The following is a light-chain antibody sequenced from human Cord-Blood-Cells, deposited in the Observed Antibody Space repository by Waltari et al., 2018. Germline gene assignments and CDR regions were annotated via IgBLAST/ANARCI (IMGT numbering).Light chain of an antibody. J-gene: IGKJ4*01. Sequence: NQITPPPSPLSASVVDSVTITCRASQSMSSYLNWDQQKPGKAHKLLIYAAFRLQSGVPSRFSGSGSGTDVALDSSSQEPEDVATYVRRQSYSIPLTFGGGTKSEIK. CDR2: AAF. CDR1: QSMSSY. V-gene: IGKV1-39*01. CDR3: RQSYSIPLT.